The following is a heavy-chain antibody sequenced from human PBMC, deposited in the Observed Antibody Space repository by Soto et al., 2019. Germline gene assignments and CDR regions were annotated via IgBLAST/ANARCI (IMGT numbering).Heavy chain of an antibody. D-gene: IGHD5-18*01. J-gene: IGHJ4*02. CDR3: ARDDDSAMALNFDY. Sequence: EVQLVESGGGLVQPGGSLSLSCAASGFTFDSYSMNWVRQPPGTGMEWVSYIDSSSRNKHYADSGKGRFTISRDNAKNALYLQMSSRRDEDTAVYYCARDDDSAMALNFDYWGQGTLVTVAS. CDR1: GFTFDSYS. CDR2: IDSSSRNK. V-gene: IGHV3-48*02.